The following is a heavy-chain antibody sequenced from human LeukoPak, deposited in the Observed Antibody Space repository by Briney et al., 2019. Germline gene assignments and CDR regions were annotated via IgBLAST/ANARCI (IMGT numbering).Heavy chain of an antibody. CDR1: GYTFTSYD. CDR2: TNPNSGNT. CDR3: VTHYDSSGYYYDFDY. Sequence: RASVKVSCKASGYTFTSYDINWVRQATGQGLEWMGWTNPNSGNTGYAQRFQGRVTMTRNTSISTAYMELRSLRSDDTAVYYCVTHYDSSGYYYDFDYWGQGTLVTVSS. V-gene: IGHV1-8*01. J-gene: IGHJ4*02. D-gene: IGHD3-22*01.